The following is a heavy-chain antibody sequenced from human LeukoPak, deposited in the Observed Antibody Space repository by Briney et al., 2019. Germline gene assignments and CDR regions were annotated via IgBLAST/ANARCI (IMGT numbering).Heavy chain of an antibody. CDR3: ARELAHYDFWSGYYTKGWFDP. Sequence: KPSETLSLTCTVSGGSISSYYWSWIRQPPGKGLEWIGYIYYSGSTNYNPSLKSRVTISVDTSKNQFSLKLSSVTAADTAGYYCARELAHYDFWSGYYTKGWFDPWGQGTLVTVSS. J-gene: IGHJ5*02. CDR2: IYYSGST. D-gene: IGHD3-3*01. CDR1: GGSISSYY. V-gene: IGHV4-59*01.